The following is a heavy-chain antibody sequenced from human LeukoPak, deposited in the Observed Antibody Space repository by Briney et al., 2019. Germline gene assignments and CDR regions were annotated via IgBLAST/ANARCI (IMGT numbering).Heavy chain of an antibody. D-gene: IGHD1-26*01. CDR2: ISGSGGST. Sequence: GGSLRLSCAASGFTFSSYAMSWVRQAPGKGLDWVSAISGSGGSTYYADSVKGRFTISRDNSKNTLYLQMNSLRAEDTAVYYCAKAGDIVGAYYYYYYMDVWGKGTTVTVSS. J-gene: IGHJ6*03. CDR1: GFTFSSYA. CDR3: AKAGDIVGAYYYYYYMDV. V-gene: IGHV3-23*01.